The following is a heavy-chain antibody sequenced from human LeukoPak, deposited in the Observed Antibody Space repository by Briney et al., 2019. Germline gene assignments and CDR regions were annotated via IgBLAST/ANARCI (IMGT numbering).Heavy chain of an antibody. Sequence: ASVKVSCKAYGYTFTGYFMHWVRQAPGQGLEWMGWINPNSGGTNYAQKLQGRVTMTTDTSTSTAYMELRSLRSDDTAVYYCARSHYDSSGYYYAWGQGTLVTVSS. CDR1: GYTFTGYF. CDR3: ARSHYDSSGYYYA. J-gene: IGHJ5*02. CDR2: INPNSGGT. D-gene: IGHD3-22*01. V-gene: IGHV1-2*02.